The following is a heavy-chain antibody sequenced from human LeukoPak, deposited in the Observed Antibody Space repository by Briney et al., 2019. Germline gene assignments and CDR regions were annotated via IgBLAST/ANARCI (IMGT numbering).Heavy chain of an antibody. D-gene: IGHD5-18*01. CDR2: IYYSGST. Sequence: SETLSLTCTVSGGSISSYYWSWIRQPPGKGLEWIGYIYYSGSTNYNPSLKSRVTISVDTSKNQFSLKLSSVTAADTAVYYCARDMGYSYGYMSAFDIWGQGTMVTVSS. CDR3: ARDMGYSYGYMSAFDI. CDR1: GGSISSYY. J-gene: IGHJ3*02. V-gene: IGHV4-59*01.